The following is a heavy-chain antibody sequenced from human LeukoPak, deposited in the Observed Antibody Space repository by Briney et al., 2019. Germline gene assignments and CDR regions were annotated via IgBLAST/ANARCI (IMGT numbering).Heavy chain of an antibody. CDR2: IRSKAYGGTT. D-gene: IGHD2-21*02. Sequence: GGSLRLSYTASGFTVGDYAMSWVRQAPGKGLEWVGFIRSKAYGGTTEYAASVKGRFTISRDDSKSIAYLQMNSLKTEDTAVYYCTRDRSRGYVPYSGGDCYSNDWGQGTLVTVSS. V-gene: IGHV3-49*04. CDR1: GFTVGDYA. CDR3: TRDRSRGYVPYSGGDCYSND. J-gene: IGHJ1*01.